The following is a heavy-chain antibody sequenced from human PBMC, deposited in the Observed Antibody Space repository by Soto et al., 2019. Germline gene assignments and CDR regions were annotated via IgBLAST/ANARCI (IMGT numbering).Heavy chain of an antibody. D-gene: IGHD3-16*01. V-gene: IGHV1-8*01. CDR1: GYTFTSYD. CDR2: MNPNSGNT. Sequence: QVQVVQSGAEVKKPGASVKVSCKASGYTFTSYDVTWVRQAPGQGLEWMGWMNPNSGNTGYAQKFQGRVTMTRDTSTGPAYMVLSSLTSDDTAVYYCAGFLIMAVSDSTYYYNYMDDWGKGATVTVSS. J-gene: IGHJ6*03. CDR3: AGFLIMAVSDSTYYYNYMDD.